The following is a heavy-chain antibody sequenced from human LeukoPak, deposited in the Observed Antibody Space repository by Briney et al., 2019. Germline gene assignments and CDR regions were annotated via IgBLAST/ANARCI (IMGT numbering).Heavy chain of an antibody. V-gene: IGHV1-2*02. J-gene: IGHJ4*02. CDR3: AREAGLAHGPHDY. CDR1: GYTFTGYY. D-gene: IGHD6-13*01. CDR2: INPNSGGT. Sequence: ASVKFSCKASGYTFTGYYMHWVRQAPGQGLEWMGWINPNSGGTNYAQKFQGRVTMTRDTSISTAYMELSRLRSDDTAVYYCAREAGLAHGPHDYWGQGTLVTVSS.